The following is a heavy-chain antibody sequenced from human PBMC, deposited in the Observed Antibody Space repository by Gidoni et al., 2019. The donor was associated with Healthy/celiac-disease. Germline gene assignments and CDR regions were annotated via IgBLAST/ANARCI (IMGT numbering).Heavy chain of an antibody. Sequence: EVQLVESGGGLVQPGRSLRLSCAASGFTFDDYAMHWVRQAPGKGLECVSGISWNSGSIGYADSVKGRFTISRDNAKNSLYLQMNSLRAEDTALYYCAKDLGYSSSEYFQHWGQGTLVTVSS. CDR1: GFTFDDYA. CDR2: ISWNSGSI. V-gene: IGHV3-9*01. CDR3: AKDLGYSSSEYFQH. J-gene: IGHJ1*01. D-gene: IGHD5-18*01.